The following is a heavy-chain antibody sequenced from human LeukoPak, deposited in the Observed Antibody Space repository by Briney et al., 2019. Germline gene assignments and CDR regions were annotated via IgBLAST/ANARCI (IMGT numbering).Heavy chain of an antibody. Sequence: GGSLRLSCAASGFTFSGSAMHWVRQASGKELEWVGRIRSKANSYATAYAASVKGRFTISRDDSKNTAYLQMNSLKTEDRAVYYCTRHLSTGYWGQGTLVTVSS. D-gene: IGHD2-2*01. J-gene: IGHJ4*02. V-gene: IGHV3-73*01. CDR2: IRSKANSYAT. CDR1: GFTFSGSA. CDR3: TRHLSTGY.